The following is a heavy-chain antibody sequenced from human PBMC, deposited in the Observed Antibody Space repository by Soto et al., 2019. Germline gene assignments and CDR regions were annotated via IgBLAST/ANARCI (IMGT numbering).Heavy chain of an antibody. CDR3: ARDLAYCGGDCDSAFDI. CDR1: GFTFSSYS. J-gene: IGHJ3*02. D-gene: IGHD2-21*02. Sequence: GGSLRLSCAASGFTFSSYSMNWVRQAPGKGLEWVSYISSSSSTIYYADSVKGRFTISRDNAKNSLYLQMNSLRDEDTAVYYCARDLAYCGGDCDSAFDIWGQGTMVTVSS. V-gene: IGHV3-48*02. CDR2: ISSSSSTI.